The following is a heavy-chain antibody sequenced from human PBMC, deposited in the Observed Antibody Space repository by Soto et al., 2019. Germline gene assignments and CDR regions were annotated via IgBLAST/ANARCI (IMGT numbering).Heavy chain of an antibody. V-gene: IGHV3-23*01. CDR1: GLPHSRFA. D-gene: IGHD2-21*02. CDR2: IYGSGGGI. Sequence: GGSLRLSCTASGLPHSRFAMMWVRQAPGKGLECVSGIYGSGGGIEYADSVKGRFTISRDNSKNTVYLQMTDLRADDTAVYYCEKDAVYSDGLWLMDHWGQGTQVTVSS. CDR3: EKDAVYSDGLWLMDH. J-gene: IGHJ4*02.